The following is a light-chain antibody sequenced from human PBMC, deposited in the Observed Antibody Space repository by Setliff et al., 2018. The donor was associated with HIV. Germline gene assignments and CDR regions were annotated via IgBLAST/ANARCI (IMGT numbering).Light chain of an antibody. CDR3: CSYAGSYPYV. V-gene: IGLV2-11*01. Sequence: QSALTQPASVSGSPGQSITISCTGSSSDVGGYKYVSWYQQHPGKAPKLMIYDVSKRPSGAPDRFSGSKSGNTASLTISGLQAEDEADYYCCSYAGSYPYVFGTGTKVNV. J-gene: IGLJ1*01. CDR2: DVS. CDR1: SSDVGGYKY.